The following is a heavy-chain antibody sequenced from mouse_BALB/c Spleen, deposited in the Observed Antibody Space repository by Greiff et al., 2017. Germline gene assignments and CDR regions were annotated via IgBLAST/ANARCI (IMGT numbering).Heavy chain of an antibody. CDR2: IDPANGNT. J-gene: IGHJ4*01. CDR3: ARSRGTRAMDY. V-gene: IGHV14-3*02. CDR1: GFTIKDTY. Sequence: VQLQQSGAELVKPGASVKLSCTASGFTIKDTYMPWVKQRPEQGLEWIGRIDPANGNTKYDPKFQGKATITADTASNTAYLQLSSLTSEDTAVYYCARSRGTRAMDYWGQGTSVTVSS. D-gene: IGHD3-3*01.